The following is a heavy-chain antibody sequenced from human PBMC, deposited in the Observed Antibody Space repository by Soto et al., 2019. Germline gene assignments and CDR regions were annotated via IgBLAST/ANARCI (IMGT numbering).Heavy chain of an antibody. D-gene: IGHD4-17*01. J-gene: IGHJ4*02. CDR2: IKQDGSEK. Sequence: EVQLVESGGGLVQPGGSLRLSCAASGFRFRDYWMSWVRQPPGKGLEWVANIKQDGSEKYYVDSVKGRFTISRDNARNSLFLQMDILRAEDTAVYFCARVTTMGGYWGQGTLVTVSS. CDR1: GFRFRDYW. CDR3: ARVTTMGGY. V-gene: IGHV3-7*01.